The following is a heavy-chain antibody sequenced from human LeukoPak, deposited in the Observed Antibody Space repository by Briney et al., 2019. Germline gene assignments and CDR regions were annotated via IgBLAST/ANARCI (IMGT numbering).Heavy chain of an antibody. Sequence: SETLSLTCTVSGCSISSYYWSWIRQSPDKGLEWIGYIYNSGSTNYNPSLKSRVTMSVDTSKNQFSLKLSSVTAADTAVYYCARDRGSGRSSWFDPWGQGTLVTVSS. CDR1: GCSISSYY. V-gene: IGHV4-59*01. CDR3: ARDRGSGRSSWFDP. J-gene: IGHJ5*02. CDR2: IYNSGST. D-gene: IGHD3-10*01.